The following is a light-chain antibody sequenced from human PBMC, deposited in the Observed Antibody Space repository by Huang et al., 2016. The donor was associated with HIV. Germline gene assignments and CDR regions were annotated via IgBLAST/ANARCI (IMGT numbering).Light chain of an antibody. J-gene: IGKJ2*01. CDR1: QDISNY. V-gene: IGKV1-33*01. CDR3: QQYDNLPYT. Sequence: DIQMTQSPSSLSASVGDRVIITCQASQDISNYLNWYQQKPGKAPKLLIYDASNLETGVPSRFSGGGSGTDFTFTISSLQPEGIATYYCQQYDNLPYTFGQGTKLEIK. CDR2: DAS.